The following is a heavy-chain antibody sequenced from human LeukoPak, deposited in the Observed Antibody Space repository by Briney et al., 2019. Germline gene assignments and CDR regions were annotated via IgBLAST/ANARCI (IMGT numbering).Heavy chain of an antibody. CDR3: ALDRTDAFDI. CDR1: GFTFRNYW. CDR2: INGDGTTT. D-gene: IGHD1-1*01. V-gene: IGHV3-74*01. Sequence: GSLPNSLAASGFTFRNYWLHWVRQAPGKGLVWVSLINGDGTTTSSADSVKGRFTISRDNAKNTLSLQMNSLRAEDTAVYYCALDRTDAFDIWGQGTMVSVSS. J-gene: IGHJ3*02.